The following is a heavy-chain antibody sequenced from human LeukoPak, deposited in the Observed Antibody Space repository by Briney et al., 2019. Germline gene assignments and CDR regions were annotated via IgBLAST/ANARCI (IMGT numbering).Heavy chain of an antibody. J-gene: IGHJ4*02. CDR1: GGSFSGYY. D-gene: IGHD3-16*01. Sequence: SETLSLTCAVYGGSFSGYYWSWIRQPPGKGLEWIGEINHSGSTNYNPSLKSRVTISVDTSKNQFSLKLSSVTAADTAVYYCARDLGGADETYTFDYWGQGTLVTVSS. CDR3: ARDLGGADETYTFDY. CDR2: INHSGST. V-gene: IGHV4-34*01.